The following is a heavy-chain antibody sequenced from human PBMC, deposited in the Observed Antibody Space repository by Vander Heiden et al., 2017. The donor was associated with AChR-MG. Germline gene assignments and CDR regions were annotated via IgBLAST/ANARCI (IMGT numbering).Heavy chain of an antibody. V-gene: IGHV1-2*02. J-gene: IGHJ4*02. CDR1: GYTFTGYY. D-gene: IGHD4-17*01. Sequence: QVQLVQSGAEVKKPGASVKVSCKASGYTFTGYYMHWVRQAPGQGLEWMGWINPNSGGTNYAQKFQGRVTMTRDTSISTAYMELSRLRSDDTAVYYCASLHDYGGKGFGPGYYFDYWGQGTLVTVSS. CDR2: INPNSGGT. CDR3: ASLHDYGGKGFGPGYYFDY.